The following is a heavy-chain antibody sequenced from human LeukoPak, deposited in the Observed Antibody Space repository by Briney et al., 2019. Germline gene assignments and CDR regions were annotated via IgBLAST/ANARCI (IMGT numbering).Heavy chain of an antibody. CDR2: MSPDGIHE. J-gene: IGHJ4*02. CDR3: ARDNTWSLDY. CDR1: RFTYSRYG. V-gene: IGHV3-30*03. D-gene: IGHD2/OR15-2a*01. Sequence: GGSLRLSCAASRFTYSRYGIHWVRQGPGKGLEWLAHMSPDGIHEFYADSVKGRFTISRDSSRDTMYLQMDSLRAEDTAVYYCARDNTWSLDYWGQGTLVTVSS.